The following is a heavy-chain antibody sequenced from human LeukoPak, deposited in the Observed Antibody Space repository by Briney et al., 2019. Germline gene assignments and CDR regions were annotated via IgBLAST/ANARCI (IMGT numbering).Heavy chain of an antibody. D-gene: IGHD2-8*01. Sequence: SETLSLTCTFYGGSLSGYYWRWIRQPPGKGLEWIGESNHGGSTNYNPSLKSRVIISADMSKNQFSLKLSSVTAADTAVYYCARGGGRSMRFDPWGQGTLVTVSS. V-gene: IGHV4-34*01. CDR3: ARGGGRSMRFDP. CDR2: SNHGGST. CDR1: GGSLSGYY. J-gene: IGHJ5*02.